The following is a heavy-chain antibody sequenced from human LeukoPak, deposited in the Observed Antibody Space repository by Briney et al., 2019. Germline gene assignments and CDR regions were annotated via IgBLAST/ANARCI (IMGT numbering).Heavy chain of an antibody. D-gene: IGHD3-9*01. CDR2: IKSKTDGGTT. CDR3: TTGAYDILTGYYHWYFDL. Sequence: GGSLRLSCAASGFTFTNAWMSWVRQAPGRGLEWVGRIKSKTDGGTTDYAAPVKGRFTISRDDSKNTLYLQMNSLKTEDTAVYYCTTGAYDILTGYYHWYFDLWGRGTLVTVSS. CDR1: GFTFTNAW. V-gene: IGHV3-15*01. J-gene: IGHJ2*01.